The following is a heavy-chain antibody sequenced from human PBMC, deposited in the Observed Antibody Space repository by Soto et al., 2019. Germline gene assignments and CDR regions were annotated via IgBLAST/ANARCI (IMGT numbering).Heavy chain of an antibody. V-gene: IGHV4-34*01. CDR3: ATRITVFGLLIPPFDP. D-gene: IGHD3-3*01. Sequence: AETLPLTCAVYGGSVDGYYWNCFRHPPVKGLEWIGEINHTGGTHYNPSLKSRVTMSVDTSKNQFSLRLSSVTAADTAIYYCATRITVFGLLIPPFDPWGQGTQVTVSS. CDR1: GGSVDGYY. J-gene: IGHJ5*02. CDR2: INHTGGT.